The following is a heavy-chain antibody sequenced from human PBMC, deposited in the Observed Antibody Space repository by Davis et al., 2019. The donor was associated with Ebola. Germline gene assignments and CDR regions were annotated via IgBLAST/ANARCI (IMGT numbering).Heavy chain of an antibody. CDR1: RFSFSSYD. J-gene: IGHJ4*02. V-gene: IGHV3-23*01. Sequence: PGGSLRLSCAASRFSFSSYDMSWVRQAPGKGLEWVSSIINSGGGTTYADSVKGRFTISRDNSKNTLYLQMNNLSPEDTAKYYCAKSAVLVVAHKYYFDYWGQGTLVTVSS. CDR3: AKSAVLVVAHKYYFDY. CDR2: IINSGGGT. D-gene: IGHD2-15*01.